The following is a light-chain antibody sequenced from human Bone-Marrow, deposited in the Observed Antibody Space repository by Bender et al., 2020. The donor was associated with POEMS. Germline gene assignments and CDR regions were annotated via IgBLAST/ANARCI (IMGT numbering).Light chain of an antibody. Sequence: QSALTQPASVSGSPGQSITISCTGTSSDVGGYNYVSWYQHHPGEAPKLIIYDVSNRPSGVSNRFSGSKSGNTASLTISGLQAEDEADYYCSSWTSNSTTVLFGGGTKLTVL. J-gene: IGLJ2*01. CDR3: SSWTSNSTTVL. V-gene: IGLV2-14*03. CDR2: DVS. CDR1: SSDVGGYNY.